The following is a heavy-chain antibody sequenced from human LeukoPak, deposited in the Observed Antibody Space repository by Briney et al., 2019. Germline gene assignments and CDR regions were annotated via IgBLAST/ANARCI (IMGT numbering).Heavy chain of an antibody. CDR1: GFTFSSYW. CDR3: ARDHHSWIQLWFDY. J-gene: IGHJ4*02. D-gene: IGHD5-18*01. CDR2: IKQDGSEK. V-gene: IGHV3-7*01. Sequence: GGSLRLACAASGFTFSSYWMSWVCQAPGKGLERVANIKQDGSEKYYVDSVKGRFTISRDNAKNSLYLQMNSLRAEDTAVYYCARDHHSWIQLWFDYWGQGTLVTVSS.